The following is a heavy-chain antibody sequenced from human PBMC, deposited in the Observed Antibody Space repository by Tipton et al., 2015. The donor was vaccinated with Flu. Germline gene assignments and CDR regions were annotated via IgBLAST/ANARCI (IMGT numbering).Heavy chain of an antibody. CDR2: MLYGGST. V-gene: IGHV4-39*07. CDR1: GGSIRSSSYY. J-gene: IGHJ4*02. Sequence: TLSLTCTVSGGSIRSSSYYWGWIRQPPGKGPEWIGSMLYGGSTYYNPSLESRVTISLDTSKNQFSLKLSSVTAADTAVYYCARDMGRCSSGTCSILDFWGQGTLVTVSS. CDR3: ARDMGRCSSGTCSILDF. D-gene: IGHD2-15*01.